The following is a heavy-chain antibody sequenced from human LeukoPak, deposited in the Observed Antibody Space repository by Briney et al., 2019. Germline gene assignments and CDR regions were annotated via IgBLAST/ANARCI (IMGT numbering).Heavy chain of an antibody. V-gene: IGHV3-30*02. D-gene: IGHD3-3*01. CDR2: IRYDGSNT. Sequence: GGSLRLSCAASGFSFSDYDIHWVRLAPGKGLEWVTFIRYDGSNTYAESVKGRFTISRDNSKNTLYLQMNSLRAEDTAVYYCAKDWRSTRGYFDYWGQGTLVTVSS. CDR3: AKDWRSTRGYFDY. J-gene: IGHJ4*02. CDR1: GFSFSDYD.